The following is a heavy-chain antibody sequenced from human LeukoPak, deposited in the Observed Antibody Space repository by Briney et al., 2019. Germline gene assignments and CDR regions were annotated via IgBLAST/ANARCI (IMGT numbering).Heavy chain of an antibody. CDR2: ISGDGGST. J-gene: IGHJ4*02. CDR1: GFTFDDYV. V-gene: IGHV3-43*02. D-gene: IGHD5-12*01. Sequence: GGSLRLSCAASGFTFDDYVMHWVRQAPGKGLEWVSLISGDGGSTYYADSVKGRFTISRDNSKNSLYLQMNSLRTEDTALYYCAKPNGGYDHFDYWGQGTLVTVSS. CDR3: AKPNGGYDHFDY.